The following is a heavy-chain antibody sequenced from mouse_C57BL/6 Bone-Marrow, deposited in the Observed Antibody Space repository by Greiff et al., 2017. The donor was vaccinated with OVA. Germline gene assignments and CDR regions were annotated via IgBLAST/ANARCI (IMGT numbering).Heavy chain of an antibody. CDR1: RYAFTNYL. Sequence: QVQLQQSGAELVRPGTSVKVSCKASRYAFTNYLIEWVKQRPGQGLEWIGVINPGSGGTNYNEKFKGKATLTADTTSSTAYMQLSSLTSEDSAVYFCARGGLFDYWGQGTTLTVSS. V-gene: IGHV1-54*01. CDR3: ARGGLFDY. D-gene: IGHD3-3*01. J-gene: IGHJ2*01. CDR2: INPGSGGT.